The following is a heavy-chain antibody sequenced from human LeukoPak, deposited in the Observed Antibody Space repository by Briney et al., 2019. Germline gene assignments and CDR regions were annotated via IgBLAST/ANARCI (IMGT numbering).Heavy chain of an antibody. J-gene: IGHJ4*02. V-gene: IGHV1-24*01. CDR2: FDPEDGET. D-gene: IGHD6-19*01. CDR3: ATGTGWNYFDY. CDR1: VYTLTELS. Sequence: ASVKVSCKVTVYTLTELSMHWVRQAPGKGLDWMVGFDPEDGETIYAQKFQVRVTMTEDTSTDTAYMELSSLRSEDTAVYYCATGTGWNYFDYWGQGTLVTVSS.